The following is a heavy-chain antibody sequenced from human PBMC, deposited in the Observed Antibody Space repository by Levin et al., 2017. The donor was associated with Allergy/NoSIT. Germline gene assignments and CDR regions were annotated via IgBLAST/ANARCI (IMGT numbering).Heavy chain of an antibody. Sequence: GESLKISCAASGFTFSSYGMHWVRQAPGKGLEWVAVISYDGSNKYYADSVKGRFTISRDNSKNTLYLQMNSLRAEDTAVYYCAKDTGPSGTAVRGVIITPLDYWGQGTLVTVSS. V-gene: IGHV3-30*18. D-gene: IGHD3-10*01. CDR2: ISYDGSNK. CDR3: AKDTGPSGTAVRGVIITPLDY. CDR1: GFTFSSYG. J-gene: IGHJ4*02.